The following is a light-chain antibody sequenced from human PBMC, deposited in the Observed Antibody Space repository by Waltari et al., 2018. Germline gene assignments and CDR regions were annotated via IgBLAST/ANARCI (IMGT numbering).Light chain of an antibody. CDR1: QSVNSGY. Sequence: VLTQSPGTLPLSPGERATLSCRASQSVNSGYLAWYQQKPGQAPRLLIYGTASRATGIPDRFSGSGSGTEFTLTISRLEPEDFAVYYCQQYGPTFGPGTKVEIK. V-gene: IGKV3-20*01. CDR3: QQYGPT. CDR2: GTA. J-gene: IGKJ3*01.